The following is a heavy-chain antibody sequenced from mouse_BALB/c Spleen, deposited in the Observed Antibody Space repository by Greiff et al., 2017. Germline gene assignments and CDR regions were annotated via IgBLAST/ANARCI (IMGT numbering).Heavy chain of an antibody. Sequence: EVKLMESGGGLVKPGGSLKLSCAASGFTFSSYAMYWVRQTPEKRLEWVATISSGGSYTYYPDSVKGRFTISSDNAKNTLYLQMSSLRSEDTAMYYCARGGNYDFYYAMDYWGQGTSVTVSS. D-gene: IGHD2-1*01. V-gene: IGHV5-9-3*01. J-gene: IGHJ4*01. CDR2: ISSGGSYT. CDR1: GFTFSSYA. CDR3: ARGGNYDFYYAMDY.